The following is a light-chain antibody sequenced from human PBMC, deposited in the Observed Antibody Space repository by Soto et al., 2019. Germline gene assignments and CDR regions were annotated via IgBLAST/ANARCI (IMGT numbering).Light chain of an antibody. CDR2: DVS. CDR3: SSYTGSTTLHYV. V-gene: IGLV2-14*01. CDR1: SSDVGGYNY. Sequence: QSALTQPASVSGSPGQSITISCTGTSSDVGGYNYVSWYQQHPGKAPKLLIYDVSSRPSGASNRFSGSKSGNTASLTISGLQADDEADYYCSSYTGSTTLHYVFGTGTKLTVL. J-gene: IGLJ1*01.